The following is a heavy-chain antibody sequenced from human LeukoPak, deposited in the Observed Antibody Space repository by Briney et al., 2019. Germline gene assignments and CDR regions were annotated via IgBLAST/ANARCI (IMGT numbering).Heavy chain of an antibody. CDR2: IKEDGSEK. V-gene: IGHV3-7*01. J-gene: IGHJ4*02. CDR1: GFTYIDYW. Sequence: GGSLRLSCAASGFTYIDYWMSWVRQAPGKGLEWVANIKEDGSEKYYVDSVKGRFTISRDNAKNSLYLQMNSLRVEDTAVYYCARASRGLAAKLCFDYWGQGTLVTVSS. D-gene: IGHD2-15*01. CDR3: ARASRGLAAKLCFDY.